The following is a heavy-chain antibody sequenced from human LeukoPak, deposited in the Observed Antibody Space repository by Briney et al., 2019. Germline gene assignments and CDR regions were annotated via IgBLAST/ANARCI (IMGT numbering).Heavy chain of an antibody. CDR1: GYSISSGYY. CDR3: ARGTLPLECLDY. CDR2: IYHSGST. D-gene: IGHD3-3*01. J-gene: IGHJ4*02. Sequence: PSETLSLTCAVSGYSISSGYYWGWIRQPPGKGLEWIGSIYHSGSTYYNPSLKSRVTISVDTSKNQFSLKLSSVTAADTAVYYCARGTLPLECLDYWGQGTLVTVSS. V-gene: IGHV4-38-2*01.